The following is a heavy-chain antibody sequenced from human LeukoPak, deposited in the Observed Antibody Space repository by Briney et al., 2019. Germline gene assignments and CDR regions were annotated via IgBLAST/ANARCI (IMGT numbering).Heavy chain of an antibody. CDR3: ARGEGVVPAASGFDY. CDR1: GFTFSSYS. V-gene: IGHV3-21*01. Sequence: PGGSLRLSCAASGFTFSSYSMNWVRQAPGKGLEWVSSISSSSSYIYYADSVKGRFTISRDNAKNSLYLQMNSLRAEDTAVYYCARGEGVVPAASGFDYWGQGTLVTVSS. D-gene: IGHD2-2*01. J-gene: IGHJ4*02. CDR2: ISSSSSYI.